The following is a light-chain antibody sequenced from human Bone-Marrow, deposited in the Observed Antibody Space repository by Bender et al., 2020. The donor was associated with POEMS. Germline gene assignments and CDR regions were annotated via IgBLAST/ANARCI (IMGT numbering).Light chain of an antibody. CDR3: QAWDTYSVI. J-gene: IGLJ2*01. CDR1: DLGDKY. V-gene: IGLV3-1*01. CDR2: QDT. Sequence: SYEVTQPPSVSVSPGQTASITCSGDDLGDKYVAWYQQKPGQSPVLVIYQDTKRPSGIPERFSGSNSWNTATLTISGTQAMDEADHYCQAWDTYSVIFGGGTKLTVL.